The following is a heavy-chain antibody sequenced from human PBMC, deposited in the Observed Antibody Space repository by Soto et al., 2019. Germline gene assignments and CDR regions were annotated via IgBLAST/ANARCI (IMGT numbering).Heavy chain of an antibody. CDR1: GGSISSGGYY. CDR3: ARAGDYCTNGVCYRDFDY. J-gene: IGHJ4*02. D-gene: IGHD2-8*01. Sequence: SETLSLTCTVSGGSISSGGYYWSWIRQHPGKGLEWIGYIYYSGSTYYNPSLKSQVTISVDTSKNQFSLKLSSVTAADTAVYYCARAGDYCTNGVCYRDFDYWGQGTLVTVSS. CDR2: IYYSGST. V-gene: IGHV4-31*02.